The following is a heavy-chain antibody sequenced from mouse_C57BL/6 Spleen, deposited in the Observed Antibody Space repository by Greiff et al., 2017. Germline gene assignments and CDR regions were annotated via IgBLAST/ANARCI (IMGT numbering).Heavy chain of an antibody. D-gene: IGHD1-2*01. Sequence: EVQLQQSGTVLARPGASVKMSCKTSGYTFTSYWMHWVKQRPGQGLEWIGAIFPGISDTSYTQKIKGQAKLTAVTSASTAYIELSSLTNEDSAVYYCTRYYDGFFDYWGQGTTLTVSS. CDR1: GYTFTSYW. V-gene: IGHV1-5*01. CDR2: IFPGISDT. CDR3: TRYYDGFFDY. J-gene: IGHJ2*01.